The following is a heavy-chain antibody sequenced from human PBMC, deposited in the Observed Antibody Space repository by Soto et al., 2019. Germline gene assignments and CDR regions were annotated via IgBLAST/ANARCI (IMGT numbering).Heavy chain of an antibody. CDR2: ISYDGSKK. Sequence: QVQLVESEGGVVQPGRSLRLSCAASGFTLSNYAMHWVRQAPGKGLEWVATISYDGSKKNYADSVKGRFTISRDNSRNELYLQMNSLRAEDTAVYYCVRTPGYTMDYWGQGTLVTVSS. CDR3: VRTPGYTMDY. CDR1: GFTLSNYA. J-gene: IGHJ4*02. V-gene: IGHV3-30-3*01. D-gene: IGHD5-18*01.